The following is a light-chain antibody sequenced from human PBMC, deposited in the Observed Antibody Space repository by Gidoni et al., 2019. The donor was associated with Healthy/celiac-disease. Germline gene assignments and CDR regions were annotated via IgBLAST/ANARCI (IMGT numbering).Light chain of an antibody. V-gene: IGKV3-15*01. J-gene: IGKJ2*04. CDR1: QSVSSN. CDR3: QQYNNWPPSS. CDR2: CAS. Sequence: VLTQSPATLSLSPGERPTLACRASQSVSSNLAWYQQKAGQAPTLLIYCASTRATGIPARFSGSGSATEFTLTISSLQSADFAVYYCQQYNNWPPSSFGPGTKLEIK.